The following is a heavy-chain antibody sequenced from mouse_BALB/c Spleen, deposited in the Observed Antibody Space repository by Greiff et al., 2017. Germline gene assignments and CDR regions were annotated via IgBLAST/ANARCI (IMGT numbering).Heavy chain of an antibody. CDR2: ISYDGSN. D-gene: IGHD1-1*01. CDR3: ARNYGSRSEDY. CDR1: GYSITSGYY. V-gene: IGHV3-6*02. J-gene: IGHJ2*01. Sequence: EVKLMESGPGLVKPSQSLSLTCSVTGYSITSGYYWNWIRQFPGNKLEWMGYISYDGSNNYNPSLKNRISITRDTSKNQFFLKLNSVTTEDTATYYCARNYGSRSEDYWGQGTTLTVSS.